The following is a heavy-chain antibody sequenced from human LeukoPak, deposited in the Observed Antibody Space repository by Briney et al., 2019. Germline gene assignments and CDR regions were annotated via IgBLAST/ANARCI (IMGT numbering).Heavy chain of an antibody. J-gene: IGHJ2*01. Sequence: GGSLRLSCAASGFTFSSYAMSWVRQAPGKGLEWVSAISGSGGSTYYADSVKGRFTISRDNSKNTLYLQMNSLRAEDTAVYYCAYYCSGGSCYLGGDWYFDLWGRGTLVTVSS. CDR1: GFTFSSYA. CDR2: ISGSGGST. CDR3: AYYCSGGSCYLGGDWYFDL. D-gene: IGHD2-15*01. V-gene: IGHV3-23*01.